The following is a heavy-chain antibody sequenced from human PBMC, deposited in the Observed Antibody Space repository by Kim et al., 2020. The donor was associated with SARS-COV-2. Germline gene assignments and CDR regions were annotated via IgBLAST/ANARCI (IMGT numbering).Heavy chain of an antibody. CDR1: GYTFTSYY. Sequence: ASVKVSCKASGYTFTSYYMHWVRQAPGQGLEWMGIINPSGGSTSYAQKFQGRVTMTRDTSTSTVYMELSSLRSEDTAVYYCARDGIGGSYTYSYYYYGMDVWGQGTTVTVSS. J-gene: IGHJ6*02. V-gene: IGHV1-46*01. CDR3: ARDGIGGSYTYSYYYYGMDV. D-gene: IGHD1-26*01. CDR2: INPSGGST.